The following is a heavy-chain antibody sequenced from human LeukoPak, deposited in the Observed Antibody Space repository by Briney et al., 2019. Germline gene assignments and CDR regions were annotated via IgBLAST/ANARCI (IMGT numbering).Heavy chain of an antibody. Sequence: PSETLSLTCAVSGYSISSGYYGGWIRQPPGKGLEWIGSIYHSGSTYYNPSLKSRVTISVDTSKNQFSLKLSSVTAADTAVYYCARYCSSTSCSYEAFDIWGQGTMVTVSS. D-gene: IGHD2-2*01. CDR1: GYSISSGYY. V-gene: IGHV4-38-2*01. CDR2: IYHSGST. J-gene: IGHJ3*02. CDR3: ARYCSSTSCSYEAFDI.